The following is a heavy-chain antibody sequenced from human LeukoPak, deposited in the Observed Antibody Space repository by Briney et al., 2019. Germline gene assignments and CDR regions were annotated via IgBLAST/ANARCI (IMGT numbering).Heavy chain of an antibody. J-gene: IGHJ3*01. CDR2: ISSSSGYI. CDR1: GFTFSSPS. CDR3: ARNGVVSDAFDV. Sequence: GGSLRLSCAASGFTFSSPSMNWVRQAPGKGLEWASSISSSSGYIYYADSVKGRFTISRDNAKNSLYLQMNSLRAEDTAVYYCARNGVVSDAFDVWGQGTMVTVSS. D-gene: IGHD3-3*01. V-gene: IGHV3-21*01.